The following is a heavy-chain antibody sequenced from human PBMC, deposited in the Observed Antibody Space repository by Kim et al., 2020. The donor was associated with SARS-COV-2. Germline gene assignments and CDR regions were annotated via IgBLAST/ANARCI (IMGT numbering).Heavy chain of an antibody. CDR1: AFTFSAHY. J-gene: IGHJ4*02. CDR3: TRASSSYGGHWNFDY. V-gene: IGHV3-72*01. D-gene: IGHD2-21*02. CDR2: IRNKANSYTT. Sequence: GGSLRLSCAASAFTFSAHYMDWVRQAPGKGLEWVGRIRNKANSYTTEYAASVKGRFTISRDDSKNSLYLQMNSLKTEDTAVYYCTRASSSYGGHWNFDYWGQGTLVTVSS.